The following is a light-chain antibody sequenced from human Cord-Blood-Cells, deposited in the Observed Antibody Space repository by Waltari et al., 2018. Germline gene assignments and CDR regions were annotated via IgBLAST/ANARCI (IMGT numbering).Light chain of an antibody. CDR2: DVS. Sequence: QSALTQPASVSGSPGQSITISCTGTSSDVGGYNYVSWYQQHPGQAPKLMIFDVSNRPSGVSNRFPGPQSGNTASLTSSGLQAEDEADYDCSSYTSSSTWVFGGGTKLTVL. CDR1: SSDVGGYNY. CDR3: SSYTSSSTWV. V-gene: IGLV2-14*03. J-gene: IGLJ3*02.